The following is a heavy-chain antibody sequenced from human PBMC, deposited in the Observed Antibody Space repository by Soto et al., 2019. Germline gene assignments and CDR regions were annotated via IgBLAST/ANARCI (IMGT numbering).Heavy chain of an antibody. CDR3: AGDLYGDYDSYYYYGMDV. CDR2: IWYDGSNK. J-gene: IGHJ6*02. D-gene: IGHD4-17*01. CDR1: GFTFSSYG. Sequence: QPXASLLLSCAASGFTFSSYGMHWVRQAPGKGLEWVAVIWYDGSNKYYADSVKGRFTISRDNSKNTLYLQMNSLRAEDTAVYYCAGDLYGDYDSYYYYGMDVWGQGTTVTVSS. V-gene: IGHV3-33*01.